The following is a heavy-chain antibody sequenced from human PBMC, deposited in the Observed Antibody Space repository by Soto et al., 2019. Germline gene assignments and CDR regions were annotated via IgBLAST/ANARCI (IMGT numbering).Heavy chain of an antibody. J-gene: IGHJ3*02. D-gene: IGHD3-22*01. V-gene: IGHV3-48*03. Sequence: PGRWMRLPCAASRFTFSSYEITWVHKAPGKGLEWVSYISSSGSTIYYADAVKGRFTISRDNAKNSLYLQMNSLRAEETAVYYCARDPDYYDTSGYLAFDIWGQGTMVTVSS. CDR1: RFTFSSYE. CDR3: ARDPDYYDTSGYLAFDI. CDR2: ISSSGSTI.